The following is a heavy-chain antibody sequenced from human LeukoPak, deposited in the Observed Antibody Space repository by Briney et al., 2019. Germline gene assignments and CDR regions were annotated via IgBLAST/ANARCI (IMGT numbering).Heavy chain of an antibody. J-gene: IGHJ4*02. CDR2: ISPNSDAT. D-gene: IGHD6-19*01. CDR3: AREVAVAEIKNYDY. Sequence: VASVKVSCKASGFTFTDYHMHWVRQAPGQGREWMGWISPNSDATAYAQKFLGRVTMTRDTSTSTDYMELSGLTSDDTAVYYCAREVAVAEIKNYDYWGQGTLVIVSS. CDR1: GFTFTDYH. V-gene: IGHV1-2*02.